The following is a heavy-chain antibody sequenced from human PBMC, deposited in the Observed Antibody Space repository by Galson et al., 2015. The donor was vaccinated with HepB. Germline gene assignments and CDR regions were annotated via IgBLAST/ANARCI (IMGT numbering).Heavy chain of an antibody. D-gene: IGHD2-2*01. CDR2: ISGSGGST. V-gene: IGHV3-23*01. CDR3: AKEPDIVVVPAAMGGVDY. CDR1: GFTFSSYA. Sequence: SLRLSCAASGFTFSSYAMSWVRQAPGKGLEWVSAISGSGGSTYYADSVKGRFTISRDNSKNTLYLQMNSLRAEDTAVYYCAKEPDIVVVPAAMGGVDYWGQGTLVTVSS. J-gene: IGHJ4*02.